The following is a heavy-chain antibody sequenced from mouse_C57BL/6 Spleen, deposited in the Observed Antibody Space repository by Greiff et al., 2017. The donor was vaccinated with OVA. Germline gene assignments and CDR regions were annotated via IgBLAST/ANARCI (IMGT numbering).Heavy chain of an antibody. CDR3: ARNYGSSYYAMDY. J-gene: IGHJ4*01. V-gene: IGHV14-2*01. CDR1: GFNIKDYY. CDR2: IDPEDDET. Sequence: EVQLQQSGAELVKPGASVKLSCTASGFNIKDYYMHWVKQRTEQGLEWIGRIDPEDDETKYAPKFQGKATITADTSSNTAYLQLSSLTSEDTAVYYCARNYGSSYYAMDYWGQGTSVTVSS. D-gene: IGHD1-1*01.